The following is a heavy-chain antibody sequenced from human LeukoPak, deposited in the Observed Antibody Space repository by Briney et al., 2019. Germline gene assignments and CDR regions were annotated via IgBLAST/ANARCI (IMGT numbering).Heavy chain of an antibody. Sequence: PGGSLRLSCAASGFTVSSNYMSWVRQAPGKGLEWVSVIYSGGSTYYADSVKGRFTISRDNSKNTLYLQMNSLRAEDTAVFYCAREIVVVPAAMGLFDYWGQRTLVTVSS. V-gene: IGHV3-66*01. J-gene: IGHJ4*02. CDR2: IYSGGST. CDR3: AREIVVVPAAMGLFDY. CDR1: GFTVSSNY. D-gene: IGHD2-2*01.